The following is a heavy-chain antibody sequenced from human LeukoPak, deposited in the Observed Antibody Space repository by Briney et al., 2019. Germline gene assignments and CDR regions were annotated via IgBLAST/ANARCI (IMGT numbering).Heavy chain of an antibody. J-gene: IGHJ4*02. Sequence: SETLSLTCAVYGGSFSAYYWSWIRQPPGKGPEWIGEINHSGSTNYNPSLKSRVTISVDTSKNQFSLKLSSVTAADTAVYYCARGRCSGGSCYLLDYWGQGTLVTVSS. CDR2: INHSGST. V-gene: IGHV4-34*01. D-gene: IGHD2-15*01. CDR1: GGSFSAYY. CDR3: ARGRCSGGSCYLLDY.